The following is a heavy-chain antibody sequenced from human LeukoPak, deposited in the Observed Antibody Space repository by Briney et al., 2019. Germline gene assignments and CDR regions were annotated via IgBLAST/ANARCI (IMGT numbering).Heavy chain of an antibody. CDR1: GYTFTGYY. D-gene: IGHD2-2*02. Sequence: ASVKVSCKASGYTFTGYYMHWVRQAPGQGLEWMGWINPNSGGTNYAQKFQGRVTMTRDTSISTAYMELSSLRSEDAAVYYCARGTPSCSSASCYNYWGQGTLVTVSS. CDR2: INPNSGGT. V-gene: IGHV1-2*02. CDR3: ARGTPSCSSASCYNY. J-gene: IGHJ4*02.